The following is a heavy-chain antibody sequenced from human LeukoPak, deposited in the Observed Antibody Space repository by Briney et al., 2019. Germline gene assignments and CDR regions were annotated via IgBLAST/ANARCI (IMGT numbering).Heavy chain of an antibody. CDR2: INPNSGGT. V-gene: IGHV1-2*06. CDR3: ARYYYGSGRFGELFDY. D-gene: IGHD3-10*01. CDR1: GYTFTGYY. J-gene: IGHJ4*02. Sequence: ASVKVSCKASGYTFTGYYMHWVRQAPGRGLEWMGRINPNSGGTNYAQKFQGRVTMTRDTSISTAYMELSRLRSDDTAVYYCARYYYGSGRFGELFDYWGQGTLVTVSS.